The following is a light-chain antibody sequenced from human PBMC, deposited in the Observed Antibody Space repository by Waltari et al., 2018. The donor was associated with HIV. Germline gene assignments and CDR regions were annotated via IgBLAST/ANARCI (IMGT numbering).Light chain of an antibody. CDR2: RAS. CDR3: QQSYSPPLT. V-gene: IGKV1-39*01. J-gene: IGKJ4*01. Sequence: DIQTTQSQPSLSAYVGDTITTACRASQIISFYLDWYQVKPGKVPKLLISRASTLESGVPSRFSGSGSGTDFALTLNSLQPEDFATYYCQQSYSPPLTFGAGTEVEV. CDR1: QIISFY.